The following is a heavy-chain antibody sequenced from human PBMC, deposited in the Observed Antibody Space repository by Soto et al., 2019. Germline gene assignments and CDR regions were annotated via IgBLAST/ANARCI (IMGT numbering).Heavy chain of an antibody. Sequence: EVQLLESGGGLVQPGGSLRLSCAASGFTFSSYAMSWVRQAPGKGLEWVSAISGSGGSTYYADSVKGRFTISRDNSKNTLYLQMNSLRAEDTAVYYCAASLGGDLAFDYWGQGTLVTVSS. J-gene: IGHJ4*02. CDR1: GFTFSSYA. D-gene: IGHD4-17*01. V-gene: IGHV3-23*01. CDR3: AASLGGDLAFDY. CDR2: ISGSGGST.